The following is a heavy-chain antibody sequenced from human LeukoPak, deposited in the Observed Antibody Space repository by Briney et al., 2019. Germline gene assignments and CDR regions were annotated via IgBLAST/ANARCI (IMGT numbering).Heavy chain of an antibody. D-gene: IGHD2-15*01. CDR3: ARVCDFEVVAATFNWFDP. Sequence: SVTVSCTASGGTFSSYAISWVRQAPGQGLEWMGGIIPIFGTANYAQKFQGRVTITADESTSTAYMELSSLRSEDTAVYYCARVCDFEVVAATFNWFDPWGQGTLVTVSS. J-gene: IGHJ5*02. V-gene: IGHV1-69*13. CDR2: IIPIFGTA. CDR1: GGTFSSYA.